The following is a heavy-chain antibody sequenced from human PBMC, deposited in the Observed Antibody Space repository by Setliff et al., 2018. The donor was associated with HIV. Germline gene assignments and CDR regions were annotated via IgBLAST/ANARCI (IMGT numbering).Heavy chain of an antibody. V-gene: IGHV4-61*02. J-gene: IGHJ3*02. CDR1: GGSISSGGYY. D-gene: IGHD3-10*01. CDR3: ARGVTLVRGGRGDI. CDR2: ISASGTT. Sequence: SETLSLTCTVSGGSISSGGYYWSWIRQPAGKGLEWIGRISASGTTNYNPSLQGRVTMTKDTSTSTAYMELRSLRSEDTAVYYCARGVTLVRGGRGDIWGQGTMVTVSS.